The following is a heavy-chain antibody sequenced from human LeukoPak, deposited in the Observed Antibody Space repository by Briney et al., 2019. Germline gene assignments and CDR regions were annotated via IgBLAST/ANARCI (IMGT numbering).Heavy chain of an antibody. CDR2: ISYDGGHK. CDR3: AKDPERYYYYYMDV. J-gene: IGHJ6*03. Sequence: PGRSLRLSCAASGFTFSNYGMHWVRQAPGKGLEWVAVISYDGGHKYYADSVKGRFTISRDNSKNTLYLQMNSLRAEDTAVYYCAKDPERYYYYYMDVWGKGTTVTVSS. V-gene: IGHV3-30*18. CDR1: GFTFSNYG.